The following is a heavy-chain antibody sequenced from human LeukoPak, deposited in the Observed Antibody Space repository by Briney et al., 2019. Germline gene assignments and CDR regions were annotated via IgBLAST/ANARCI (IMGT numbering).Heavy chain of an antibody. CDR2: LYSYGNT. CDR3: ARGVEPLAANTLAY. J-gene: IGHJ4*02. Sequence: GGSLSLSCASSGFTVITNDMTWVGQARGKGLEWVSVLYSYGNTKYADSAQGRFTISRDNSKNTLYLEMNSMSPDDTAVYYCARGVEPLAANTLAYWGQGTLDTVSS. D-gene: IGHD1-14*01. CDR1: GFTVITND. V-gene: IGHV3-53*01.